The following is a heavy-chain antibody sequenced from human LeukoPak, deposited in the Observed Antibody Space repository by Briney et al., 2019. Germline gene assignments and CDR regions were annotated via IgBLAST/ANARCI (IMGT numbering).Heavy chain of an antibody. CDR3: ARARSAVRGAKIDY. Sequence: SETLSLTCAVYGGSFSGYYWSWIRQPPGKGLEWIGEINHSGSTDYNPSLKSRVTISVDTSKNQFSLKLSSVTAADTAVYYCARARSAVRGAKIDYWGQGTLVTVSS. CDR1: GGSFSGYY. D-gene: IGHD3-10*01. J-gene: IGHJ4*02. CDR2: INHSGST. V-gene: IGHV4-34*01.